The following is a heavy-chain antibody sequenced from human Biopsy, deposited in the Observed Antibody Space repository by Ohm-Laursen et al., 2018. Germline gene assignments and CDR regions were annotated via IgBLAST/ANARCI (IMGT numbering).Heavy chain of an antibody. Sequence: ASSVKVSCKASGGTFSSFGISWVRQAPGQGLEWMGEINSMFGTTNYAQTFQGRVTITADESTSTAYMEVSSLRSEDTAVYYCERRGVERGRPLAYWGQGTLVTVSS. CDR3: ERRGVERGRPLAY. V-gene: IGHV1-69*01. D-gene: IGHD1-1*01. J-gene: IGHJ4*02. CDR1: GGTFSSFG. CDR2: INSMFGTT.